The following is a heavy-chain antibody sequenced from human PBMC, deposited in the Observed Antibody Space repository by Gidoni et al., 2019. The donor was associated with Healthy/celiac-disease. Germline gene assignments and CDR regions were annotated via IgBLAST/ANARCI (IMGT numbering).Heavy chain of an antibody. J-gene: IGHJ4*02. Sequence: VQLVESGGGVVQPGRSLRLSCAASGFTFSSYGMHWVRQAPGKGLEWVAVISYDGSNKYYADSVKGRFTISRDNSKNTLYLQMNSLRAEDTAVYYCAKDFPDSGRDDYFDYWGQGTLVTVSS. CDR2: ISYDGSNK. V-gene: IGHV3-30*18. CDR3: AKDFPDSGRDDYFDY. D-gene: IGHD3-10*01. CDR1: GFTFSSYG.